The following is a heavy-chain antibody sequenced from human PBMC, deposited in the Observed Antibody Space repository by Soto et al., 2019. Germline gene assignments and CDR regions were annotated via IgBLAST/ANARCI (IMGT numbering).Heavy chain of an antibody. V-gene: IGHV3-30-3*01. CDR3: ARENTSGHFYFDY. CDR1: GFTFSTYI. J-gene: IGHJ4*02. Sequence: QVQLVESGGGVVQPGRSLRLSCVTSGFTFSTYIMHWVRQAPGKGLEWVAVISYDGSNKYYADSVKGRFTISRDKSKNTLYLQMSSLRAEDTAVYYCARENTSGHFYFDYWGQGTLVTVSS. CDR2: ISYDGSNK. D-gene: IGHD3-10*01.